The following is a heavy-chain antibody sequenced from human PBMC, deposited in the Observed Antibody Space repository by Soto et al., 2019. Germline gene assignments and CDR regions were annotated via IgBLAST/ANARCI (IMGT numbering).Heavy chain of an antibody. Sequence: KTSETLSLTCSVSGDSISTVDYFWAWIRQPPGQALEYIGYIYKSTTTYSNPSFESRVAISLDTSKSQFSLTVTLVTAADTAVYFCARGRYCLTGRCFPNWFDSWGQGTLVTVSS. D-gene: IGHD2-15*01. CDR2: IYKSTTT. CDR3: ARGRYCLTGRCFPNWFDS. V-gene: IGHV4-30-4*01. J-gene: IGHJ5*01. CDR1: GDSISTVDYF.